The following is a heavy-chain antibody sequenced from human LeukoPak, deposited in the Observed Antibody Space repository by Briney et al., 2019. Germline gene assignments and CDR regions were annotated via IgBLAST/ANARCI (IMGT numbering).Heavy chain of an antibody. J-gene: IGHJ1*01. CDR1: GGSVTSTNW. Sequence: PSETLSLTCDVSGGSVTSTNWWTWVRQPPGKGLEWIGSIYYSGSTYYNPSLKSRVTISVDTSKNQFSLKLTSVTAADTAVYYCATTYYDILTGLGRYFQHWGQGTLVTVSS. D-gene: IGHD3-9*01. CDR3: ATTYYDILTGLGRYFQH. V-gene: IGHV4-39*01. CDR2: IYYSGST.